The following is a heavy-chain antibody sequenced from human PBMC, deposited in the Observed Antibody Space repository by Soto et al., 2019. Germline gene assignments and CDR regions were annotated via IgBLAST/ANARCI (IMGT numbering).Heavy chain of an antibody. D-gene: IGHD3-10*01. CDR3: AALWFGELAFNY. J-gene: IGHJ4*01. Sequence: PSETLSLTFSVSGYSIRGGYYWGWVRQAPGKGLEWLGSVYHNGIMFHNPSFQSRVTISVDTSKNQFSLNLRSVTAADTAVYYCAALWFGELAFNYWGHGILVTVSS. V-gene: IGHV4-38-2*02. CDR1: GYSIRGGYY. CDR2: VYHNGIM.